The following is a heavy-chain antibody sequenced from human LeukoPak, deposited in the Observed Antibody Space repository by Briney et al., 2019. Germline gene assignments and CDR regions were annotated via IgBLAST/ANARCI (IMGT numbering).Heavy chain of an antibody. D-gene: IGHD2-2*02. J-gene: IGHJ6*03. CDR2: INPNSGGT. CDR3: ARPTLDCCYTGTTDYYYMDV. Sequence: ASVKVSCKASGYTFTGYYMHWVRQAPGQGLEWMGWINPNSGGTNYAQKFQGRVTMTRDTSISTAYMELRRLRSDDTAVYYCARPTLDCCYTGTTDYYYMDVWGKGTTVTVSS. CDR1: GYTFTGYY. V-gene: IGHV1-2*02.